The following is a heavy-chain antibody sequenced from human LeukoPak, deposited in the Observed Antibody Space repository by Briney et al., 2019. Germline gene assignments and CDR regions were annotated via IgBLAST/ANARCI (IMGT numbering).Heavy chain of an antibody. V-gene: IGHV3-30*01. Sequence: GGSLRLSCAASGFTFSSYAMHWVRQAPGKGLEGVAVISYDGSNKYYADSVKGRFTISRDNSKNTLYLQMNSLRAEDTAVYYCARAGAVFVHYFDYWGQGTLVTVSP. CDR2: ISYDGSNK. CDR3: ARAGAVFVHYFDY. D-gene: IGHD3-10*01. J-gene: IGHJ4*02. CDR1: GFTFSSYA.